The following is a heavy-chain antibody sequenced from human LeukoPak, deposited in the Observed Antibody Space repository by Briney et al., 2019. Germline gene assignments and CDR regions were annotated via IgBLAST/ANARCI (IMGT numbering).Heavy chain of an antibody. V-gene: IGHV3-23*01. CDR1: GFTFSSYA. J-gene: IGHJ4*02. CDR3: AKDNRWEPTTDLFDY. CDR2: ISGSGGST. D-gene: IGHD1-26*01. Sequence: GGSLRLSCAASGFTFSSYAMSWVRQAPGKGLEWVSAISGSGGSTYYADSVKGRFTISRDNSKNTLYLQMNSLRAEDTAVYYCAKDNRWEPTTDLFDYWGQGTLVTVSS.